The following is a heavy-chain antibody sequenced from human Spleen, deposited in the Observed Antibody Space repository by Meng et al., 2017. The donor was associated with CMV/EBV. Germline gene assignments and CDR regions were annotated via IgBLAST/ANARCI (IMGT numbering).Heavy chain of an antibody. Sequence: ASVKVSCKASGYRFTTYGISWVRQAPGQGLEWMGWISPYYGNTNYVQNLQDRVIMTTDTSTSTVYMELRGLRSDDTAVYYCAKGQVDTAMVSFFYYYYGMDVWGQGTTVTVSS. D-gene: IGHD5-18*01. CDR1: GYRFTTYG. J-gene: IGHJ6*02. V-gene: IGHV1-18*01. CDR2: ISPYYGNT. CDR3: AKGQVDTAMVSFFYYYYGMDV.